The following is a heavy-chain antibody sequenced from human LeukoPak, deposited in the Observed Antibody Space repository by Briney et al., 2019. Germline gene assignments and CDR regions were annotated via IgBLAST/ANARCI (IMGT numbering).Heavy chain of an antibody. CDR1: GGSFSGYY. CDR2: INHSGST. J-gene: IGHJ5*02. D-gene: IGHD2-15*01. V-gene: IGHV4-34*01. Sequence: PSETLSLTCAVYGGSFSGYYWSWIRQPPGKGLEWIGEINHSGSTNYNPSLKSRVTISVDTSKNQFSLKLSSVTAADTAVYYCAGADCSGGSCYSYNWFDPWGQGTLVTVSS. CDR3: AGADCSGGSCYSYNWFDP.